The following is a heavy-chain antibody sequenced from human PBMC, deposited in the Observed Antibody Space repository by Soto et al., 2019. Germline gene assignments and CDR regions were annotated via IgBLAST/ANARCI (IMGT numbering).Heavy chain of an antibody. V-gene: IGHV2-5*02. J-gene: IGHJ4*02. D-gene: IGHD3-10*01. Sequence: QITLKESGPTLVKPTQTLTLTCTFSGFSLSTSRVGVGWIRQPPGKALEWLALIYWDDDKRYSPSLKNRLTITKNTSKNQVVLTMTNADPVGTATYYCVHTSGSGNSACFDYWGQGTLVTVSS. CDR3: VHTSGSGNSACFDY. CDR2: IYWDDDK. CDR1: GFSLSTSRVG.